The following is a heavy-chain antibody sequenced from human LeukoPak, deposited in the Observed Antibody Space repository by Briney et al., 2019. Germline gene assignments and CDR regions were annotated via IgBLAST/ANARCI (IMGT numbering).Heavy chain of an antibody. CDR3: ARSDGYGLVGI. V-gene: IGHV4-39*07. Sequence: PSETLSLTCTVSGGSISTSSYYWGWVRQPPGKGLEWIGNIFYSGSTYYNPSLKSRVIILIDTAKNHVSLNLSSVTAADTAVYYCARSDGYGLVGIWGQGTMVTVSS. CDR1: GGSISTSSYY. J-gene: IGHJ3*02. D-gene: IGHD3-10*01. CDR2: IFYSGST.